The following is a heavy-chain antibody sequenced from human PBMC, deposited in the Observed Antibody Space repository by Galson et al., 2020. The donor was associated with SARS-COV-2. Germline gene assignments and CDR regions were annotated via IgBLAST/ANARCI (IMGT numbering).Heavy chain of an antibody. CDR3: AKPDSGSYYNPIDY. CDR1: GFTFSSYA. D-gene: IGHD3-10*01. J-gene: IGHJ4*02. V-gene: IGHV3-30-3*02. Sequence: TGGSLRLSCAASGFTFSSYAMHWVRQAPGKGLEWVAVISYDGSNKYYADSVKGRFTISRDNSKNTLYLQMNSLRAEDTAVYYCAKPDSGSYYNPIDYWGQGTLVTVSS. CDR2: ISYDGSNK.